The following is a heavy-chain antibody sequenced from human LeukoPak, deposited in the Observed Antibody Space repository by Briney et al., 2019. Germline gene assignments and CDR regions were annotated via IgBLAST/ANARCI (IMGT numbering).Heavy chain of an antibody. CDR1: GGTFSSYA. CDR2: IIPIFGTA. V-gene: IGHV1-69*13. CDR3: TKAQDCSSISCYNRGVSSY. Sequence: ASVKVSCKASGGTFSSYAISWVRQAPGQGLEWMGGIIPIFGTANYAQKFQGRVTITADESTSTAYMELSSLRPEDTAVYYCTKAQDCSSISCYNRGVSSYWGQGTQVTVSS. D-gene: IGHD2-2*01. J-gene: IGHJ4*02.